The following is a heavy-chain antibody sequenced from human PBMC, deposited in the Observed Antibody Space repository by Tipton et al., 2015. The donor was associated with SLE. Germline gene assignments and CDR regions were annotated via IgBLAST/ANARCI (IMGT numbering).Heavy chain of an antibody. J-gene: IGHJ3*02. Sequence: TLSLTCTVSGGSISSGDYYWSWIRQPPGKGLEWIGYIYYSGSTNYNPSLKSRVTISVDTSKNQFSLKLSSVTAADTAVYYCARDSRRALPFATWGQGTMFSVSS. CDR2: IYYSGST. CDR3: ARDSRRALPFAT. V-gene: IGHV4-61*08. D-gene: IGHD2-15*01. CDR1: GGSISSGDYY.